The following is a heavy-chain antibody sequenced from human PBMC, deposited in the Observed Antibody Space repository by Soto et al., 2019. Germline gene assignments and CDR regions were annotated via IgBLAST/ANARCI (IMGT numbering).Heavy chain of an antibody. D-gene: IGHD4-17*01. J-gene: IGHJ5*02. V-gene: IGHV4-59*08. Sequence: SETLSLTCTVSGGSISSYYWSWIRQPPGKGLEWIGYSYYSGSTNYNPSLKSRVTISVDTSKNQVSLKLSSVTAADTAVYYCATRYGGTLDPWGQGTLVTVSS. CDR1: GGSISSYY. CDR2: SYYSGST. CDR3: ATRYGGTLDP.